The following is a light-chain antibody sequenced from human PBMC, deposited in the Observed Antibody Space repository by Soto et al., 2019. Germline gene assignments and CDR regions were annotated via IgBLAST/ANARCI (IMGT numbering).Light chain of an antibody. J-gene: IGLJ1*01. V-gene: IGLV2-23*01. Sequence: QSALTQPASVSGSPGQSITISRTGTSSDVGSYNLVSWYQQHPGKAPKLMIYEGSKRPSGVSNRFSGSKSGNTASLTISGLQAEDEADYYCCSDAGSSTFVFGTGTKVT. CDR2: EGS. CDR1: SSDVGSYNL. CDR3: CSDAGSSTFV.